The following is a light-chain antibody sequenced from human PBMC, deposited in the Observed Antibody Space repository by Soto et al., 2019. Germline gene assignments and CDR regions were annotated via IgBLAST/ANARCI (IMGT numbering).Light chain of an antibody. CDR2: DAS. Sequence: DIQMTQSPSSLSASVGDRVTITCQASHDITSYLNWYQHKPGKAPKLLISDASILEAGVPSRFSGSGSGTYFTFTISSLQPEDVATYYCQKCDYLPIFGHGTTVDFK. V-gene: IGKV1-33*01. CDR1: HDITSY. CDR3: QKCDYLPI. J-gene: IGKJ3*01.